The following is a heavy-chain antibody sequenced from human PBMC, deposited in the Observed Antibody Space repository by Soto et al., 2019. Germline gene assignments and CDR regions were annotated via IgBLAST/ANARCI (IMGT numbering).Heavy chain of an antibody. D-gene: IGHD3-16*02. J-gene: IGHJ4*02. CDR2: INHSGST. V-gene: IGHV4-34*01. CDR1: GGSFSGYY. CDR3: ATLKQLITFGGVIGNGPHFDY. Sequence: SETLSLTCAVYGGSFSGYYWSWIRQPPGKGLEWIGEINHSGSTNYNPSLKSRVTISVDTSKNQFSLKLSSVTAADTAVYYCATLKQLITFGGVIGNGPHFDYWGQGTLVTVSS.